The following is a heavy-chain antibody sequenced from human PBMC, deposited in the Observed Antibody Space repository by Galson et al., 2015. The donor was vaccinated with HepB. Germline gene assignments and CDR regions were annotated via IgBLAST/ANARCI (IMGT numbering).Heavy chain of an antibody. CDR2: IYTSGST. D-gene: IGHD1-26*01. J-gene: IGHJ6*02. CDR3: ARSPVGATSPGLYYYGMDV. CDR1: GGSISSYY. Sequence: ETLSLTCTVSGGSISSYYWSWIRQPAGKGLEWIGRIYTSGSTNYNPSLKSRVTMSVDTSKNQFSLKLNSVTAADTAVYYCARSPVGATSPGLYYYGMDVWGQGTTVTVSS. V-gene: IGHV4-4*07.